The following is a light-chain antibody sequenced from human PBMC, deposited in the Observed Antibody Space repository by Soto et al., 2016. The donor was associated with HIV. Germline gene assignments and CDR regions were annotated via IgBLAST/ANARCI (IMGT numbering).Light chain of an antibody. CDR3: QAWDSSTS. CDR2: QDR. CDR1: KLRNKY. Sequence: SYELTQPPSVSVSPGQTASITCSGDKLRNKYVSWYQQKPGRSPVLVIYQDRKRPSGIPERFSGSNSGNTATLTISGTQAMDEADYYCQAWDSSTSFGGGAKLTVL. V-gene: IGLV3-1*01. J-gene: IGLJ2*01.